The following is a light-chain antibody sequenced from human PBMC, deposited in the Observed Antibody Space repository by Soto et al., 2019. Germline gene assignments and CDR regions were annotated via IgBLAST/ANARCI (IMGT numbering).Light chain of an antibody. CDR3: SSYTSSSTLV. V-gene: IGLV2-14*01. CDR2: DVS. Sequence: QSALTQPASVSGSPGQSITISCTGTSSDVGGYNYVSWYQQHPGKAPKLMIYDVSNRPSGVSNRFSDSKSDNTASLTISGLQAEDEADYYCSSYTSSSTLVFGGGTKLTVL. CDR1: SSDVGGYNY. J-gene: IGLJ3*02.